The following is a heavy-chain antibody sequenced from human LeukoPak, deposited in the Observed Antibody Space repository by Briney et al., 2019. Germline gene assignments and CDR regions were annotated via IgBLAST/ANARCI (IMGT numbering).Heavy chain of an antibody. V-gene: IGHV3-23*01. D-gene: IGHD3-3*01. CDR1: GFTFSGYA. CDR2: ISGSGGST. J-gene: IGHJ4*02. Sequence: GGSLRLSCAASGFTFSGYAMSWVRQAPGKGLEWVSAISGSGGSTYYANSVKGRFTISRDNSKNTLYLQMNSLRAEDTAVYYCAKTGAPTIFGVVLPYYFDYWGQGTLVTVSS. CDR3: AKTGAPTIFGVVLPYYFDY.